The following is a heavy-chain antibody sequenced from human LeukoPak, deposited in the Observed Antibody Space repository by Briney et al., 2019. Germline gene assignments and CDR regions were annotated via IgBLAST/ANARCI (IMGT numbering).Heavy chain of an antibody. D-gene: IGHD6-13*01. CDR2: IHYSGST. Sequence: SETLSLTCTVSGGSISSYYWGWIRQSPGKGLEYIGYIHYSGSTNYNPSLKSRVTISVDTSKNQFSLKLSSVTAADTAVYYCARHRSASAVTFDHWGQGTLVAVSS. CDR3: ARHRSASAVTFDH. J-gene: IGHJ4*02. V-gene: IGHV4-59*08. CDR1: GGSISSYY.